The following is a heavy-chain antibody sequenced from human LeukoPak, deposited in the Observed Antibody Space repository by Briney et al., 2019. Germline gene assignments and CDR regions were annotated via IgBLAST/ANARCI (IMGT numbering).Heavy chain of an antibody. D-gene: IGHD3-22*01. CDR1: GFTFGSYS. V-gene: IGHV3-21*01. CDR2: ISSSSSYI. CDR3: AKGTYYYDSSNYYYFDY. Sequence: GALRLSCAASGFTFGSYSMNWVRQAPGKGLEWVSSISSSSSYIYYADSVKGRFTISRDNSKNTLYLQMNSLRAEDTAVYYCAKGTYYYDSSNYYYFDYWGQGTLVTVSS. J-gene: IGHJ4*02.